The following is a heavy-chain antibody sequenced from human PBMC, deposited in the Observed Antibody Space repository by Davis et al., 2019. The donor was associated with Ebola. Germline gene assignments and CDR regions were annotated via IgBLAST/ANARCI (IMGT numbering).Heavy chain of an antibody. CDR1: GFTFSSYG. D-gene: IGHD3-10*01. CDR2: IWYDGSNK. CDR3: AREGLGSDRYFDY. J-gene: IGHJ4*02. V-gene: IGHV3-33*01. Sequence: LKISCGASGFTFSSYGMHWVRQAPGKGLEWVAVIWYDGSNKYYADSVKGRFTISRDNSKNTLYLQMNSLRAEDTAVYYCAREGLGSDRYFDYWGQGTLVTVSS.